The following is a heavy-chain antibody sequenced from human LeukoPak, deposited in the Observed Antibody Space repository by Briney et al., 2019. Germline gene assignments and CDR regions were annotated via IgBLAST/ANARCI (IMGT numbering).Heavy chain of an antibody. J-gene: IGHJ4*02. Sequence: GGSLRLSCAASGFTFSSYSMGWVRQAPGKGLEWVSSISSRSGYIYYGDSVKGRFTISRDNAKNSLYLQMNTLRAEDTAVYYCASFDSSGWHYFDYWGQGTLVTVSA. CDR2: ISSRSGYI. D-gene: IGHD6-19*01. CDR1: GFTFSSYS. V-gene: IGHV3-21*01. CDR3: ASFDSSGWHYFDY.